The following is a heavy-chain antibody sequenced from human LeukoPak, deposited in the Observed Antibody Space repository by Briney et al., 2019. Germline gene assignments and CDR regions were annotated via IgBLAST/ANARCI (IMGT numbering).Heavy chain of an antibody. Sequence: PGGSLRLSYAASGFTVSSNYMSWVRQAPGKGLEWVSVIYSGGSTYYADSVKGRFTISRDNSKNTLYLQMNSLRAEDTAVYYCAGPRIAAAGWTDYWGQGTLVTVSS. CDR1: GFTVSSNY. CDR2: IYSGGST. V-gene: IGHV3-66*04. J-gene: IGHJ4*02. D-gene: IGHD6-13*01. CDR3: AGPRIAAAGWTDY.